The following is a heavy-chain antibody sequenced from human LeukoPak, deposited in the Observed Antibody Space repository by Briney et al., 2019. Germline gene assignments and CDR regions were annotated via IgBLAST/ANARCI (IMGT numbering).Heavy chain of an antibody. Sequence: GRSLRLSCAASGFTFSSYAMHWVRQAPGKGLEWVAVISYDGSNKYYADSVKGRFTISRDNSKNTLYLQMNSLRVDDTAVYYCVKEGKAVTPFCDFWGQGTLVTVSS. CDR2: ISYDGSNK. J-gene: IGHJ4*02. D-gene: IGHD6-19*01. CDR1: GFTFSSYA. CDR3: VKEGKAVTPFCDF. V-gene: IGHV3-30-3*02.